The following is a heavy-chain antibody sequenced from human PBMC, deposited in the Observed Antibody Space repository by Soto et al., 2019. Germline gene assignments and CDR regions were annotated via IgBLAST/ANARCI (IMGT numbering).Heavy chain of an antibody. CDR3: AKDGGIAGAVEYFQH. CDR1: GFTFSTYA. D-gene: IGHD1-20*01. Sequence: EVQLLESGGGLVQPGGSLRVSCAASGFTFSTYAMSWVRQAPGKGPEWVSAISGSGNSTYYADSVKGRLTLSRDNSKNRLHLQMNSLRAEDTAVYYCAKDGGIAGAVEYFQHWGQGTLVTVSS. V-gene: IGHV3-23*01. J-gene: IGHJ1*01. CDR2: ISGSGNST.